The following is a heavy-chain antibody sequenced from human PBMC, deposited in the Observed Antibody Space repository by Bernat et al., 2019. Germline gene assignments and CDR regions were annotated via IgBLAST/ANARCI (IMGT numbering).Heavy chain of an antibody. V-gene: IGHV3-21*01. CDR2: ISSSSSYI. J-gene: IGHJ4*01. CDR1: GFTFSSYS. Sequence: EVQLVESGGGLVKPGGSLRLSCAASGFTFSSYSMNWVRQAPGKGLEWVSSISSSSSYIYYADSVKGRFTISRDNAKNTLYLQMNSLRAEDTAVYYCARVRVTIFGVVIGLDYWGQEPWSPSPQ. D-gene: IGHD3-3*01. CDR3: ARVRVTIFGVVIGLDY.